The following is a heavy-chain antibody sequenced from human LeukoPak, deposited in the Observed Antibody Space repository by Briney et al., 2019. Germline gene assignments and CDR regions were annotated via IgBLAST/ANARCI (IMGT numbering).Heavy chain of an antibody. CDR3: ARGTQWLVPDY. D-gene: IGHD6-19*01. Sequence: ASVKVSCKASGYTFTSYAMHWVRQAPGQRLEWMGWINPNSGGTNYAQKFQGWVTMTRDTSISTAYMELSRLRSDDTAVYYCARGTQWLVPDYWGQGTLVTVSS. CDR2: INPNSGGT. J-gene: IGHJ4*02. V-gene: IGHV1-2*04. CDR1: GYTFTSYA.